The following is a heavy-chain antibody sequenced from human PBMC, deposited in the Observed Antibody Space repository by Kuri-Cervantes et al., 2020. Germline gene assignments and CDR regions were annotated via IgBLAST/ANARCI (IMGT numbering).Heavy chain of an antibody. CDR1: GFTFSSSW. V-gene: IGHV3-52*01. CDR2: IKCDGSEK. Sequence: GGSLRLSCAASGFTFSSSWMHWVCQAPEKGLEWVADIKCDGSEKYYVDSVKGRLTISRDNAKNSLYLQVNSLRAEDTAVYYCARGLFGDYYDSDEKNYWGQGTLVTVSS. J-gene: IGHJ4*02. D-gene: IGHD3-22*01. CDR3: ARGLFGDYYDSDEKNY.